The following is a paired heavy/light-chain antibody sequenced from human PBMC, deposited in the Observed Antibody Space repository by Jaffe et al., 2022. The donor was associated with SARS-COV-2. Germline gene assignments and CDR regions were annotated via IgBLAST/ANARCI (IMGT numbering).Light chain of an antibody. CDR3: TSYTSSSTLV. CDR2: AVN. V-gene: IGLV2-14*01. Sequence: QSALTQPASVSGSPGQSITISCTGTSSDVGGHNYVSWYQQHPGKAPKLMIYAVNNRPSGVSDRFSASKSGNTASLTISSLQTEDEADYYCTSYTSSSTLVFGAGTKVTVL. J-gene: IGLJ1*01. CDR1: SSDVGGHNY.
Heavy chain of an antibody. Sequence: QVQLQESGPGLVKPSETLSLTCTVSGGSISYDHWGWVRQSPGKGLECIGYMSFGGIANYSPSLKSRVTISIDTSKNQFSLKLSSVTAADTAVYFCARVNTASFDPWGQGTLVTVSS. J-gene: IGHJ5*02. CDR1: GGSISYDH. CDR3: ARVNTASFDP. CDR2: MSFGGIA. V-gene: IGHV4-59*01. D-gene: IGHD5-18*01.